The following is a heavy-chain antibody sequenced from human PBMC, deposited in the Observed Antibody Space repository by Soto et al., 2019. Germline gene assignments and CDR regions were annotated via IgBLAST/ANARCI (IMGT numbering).Heavy chain of an antibody. J-gene: IGHJ4*02. CDR2: IYYSGST. Sequence: SETLSLTCTVSGGSISSYYWSWIRQPPGKGLEWIGYIYYSGSTNYNPSLKSRVTISVDTSKNQFSLKLSSVTAADTAVYYCARHPYDYVWSPVDYWGQGTLVTVSS. V-gene: IGHV4-59*08. CDR1: GGSISSYY. D-gene: IGHD3-16*01. CDR3: ARHPYDYVWSPVDY.